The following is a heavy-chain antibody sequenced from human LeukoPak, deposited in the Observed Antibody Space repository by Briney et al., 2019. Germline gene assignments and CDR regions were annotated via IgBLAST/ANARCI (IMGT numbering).Heavy chain of an antibody. V-gene: IGHV4-30-2*01. CDR2: IYHSGST. CDR1: GGSISSGGYS. D-gene: IGHD4-23*01. CDR3: LGGISVLEIDY. Sequence: PSQTLSLTCAVSGGSISSGGYSWSWVRQPPGKGLEWVGYIYHSGSTYYNPSLTSRVTMSLDRSKNQFSLKLSSVTAADTAVYYCLGGISVLEIDYWGQGTLVTVSS. J-gene: IGHJ4*02.